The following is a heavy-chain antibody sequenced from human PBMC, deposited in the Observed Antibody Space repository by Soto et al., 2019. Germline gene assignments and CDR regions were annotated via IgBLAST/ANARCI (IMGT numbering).Heavy chain of an antibody. J-gene: IGHJ6*02. CDR2: IWSDGSNK. CDR3: ARDQYSYGSGKGAYYYGMDV. CDR1: GFTFSSYG. V-gene: IGHV3-33*01. Sequence: QVQLVESGGGVVQPGRSLRLSCAASGFTFSSYGMHWVRQAPGKGLEWVAVIWSDGSNKYYADSVKGRFTISRDNSKNTLYLQMNSLRAEDTAAYYCARDQYSYGSGKGAYYYGMDVWGQGTTVTVSS. D-gene: IGHD3-10*01.